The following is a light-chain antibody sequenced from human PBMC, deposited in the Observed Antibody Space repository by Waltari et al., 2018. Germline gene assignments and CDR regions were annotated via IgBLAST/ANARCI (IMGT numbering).Light chain of an antibody. Sequence: DIVMTQSPLSLSVTPGQPASISCRSSQSLVFNDGNTFLHWFQQRPGQSPRRLIYKVSNRDSGVPDSFSGSVSGTDVTLKISRVEAEDVGVYYCMQGAHWPPMYTFGQGTKLEI. CDR3: MQGAHWPPMYT. V-gene: IGKV2-30*01. CDR2: KVS. J-gene: IGKJ2*01. CDR1: QSLVFNDGNTF.